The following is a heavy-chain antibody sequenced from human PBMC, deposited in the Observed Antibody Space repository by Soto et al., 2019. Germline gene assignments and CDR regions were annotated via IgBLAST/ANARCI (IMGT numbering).Heavy chain of an antibody. CDR1: GYNFAGYW. D-gene: IGHD3-3*01. CDR2: IYPSDSDT. CDR3: ARGGVSTRTFDY. Sequence: PGESLKISCQGSGYNFAGYWIAWVRQMPGKGLELMGIIYPSDSDTRYRPSFQGQVTISADKSISSAYLPWSSLRASDTAMYYCARGGVSTRTFDYWGQGTPVTVSS. J-gene: IGHJ4*02. V-gene: IGHV5-51*01.